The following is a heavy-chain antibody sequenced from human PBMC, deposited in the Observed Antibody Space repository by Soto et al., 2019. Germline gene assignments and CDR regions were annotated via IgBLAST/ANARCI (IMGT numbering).Heavy chain of an antibody. CDR2: IYYSGST. CDR3: ARDKTVDVTAHWFDP. D-gene: IGHD3-22*01. CDR1: GGSISSYY. Sequence: QVELQESGPGLVKPSETLSLTCTVSGGSISSYYWSWIRQPPGKGLEWIGYIYYSGSTNYNPSLKSRVTISADTSKNHFSLKLNSVTAADTAVYYCARDKTVDVTAHWFDPWGQGTLVTVSS. V-gene: IGHV4-59*01. J-gene: IGHJ5*02.